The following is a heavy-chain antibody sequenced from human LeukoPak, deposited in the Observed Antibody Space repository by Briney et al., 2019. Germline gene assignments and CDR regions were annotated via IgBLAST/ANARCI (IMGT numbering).Heavy chain of an antibody. D-gene: IGHD2-2*01. Sequence: GGSLRLSCAASGFTFSSYWMHWVRQAPGKGLMWLSRINGDGDYTTSADSVKGRLTISRDNAKNTLYLQMDGLRAEDTAIYYCARDPRGHRQLLSDTFDLWGQGTMVTVSS. CDR3: ARDPRGHRQLLSDTFDL. J-gene: IGHJ3*01. CDR1: GFTFSSYW. CDR2: INGDGDYT. V-gene: IGHV3-74*03.